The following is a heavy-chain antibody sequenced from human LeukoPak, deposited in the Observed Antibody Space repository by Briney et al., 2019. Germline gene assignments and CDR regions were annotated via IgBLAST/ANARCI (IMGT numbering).Heavy chain of an antibody. Sequence: PGGSLRLSCAASGFTFSSYGMSWVRQAPRKGLEWVSAISGSGGSTYYADSVKGRFTISRDNSKNTLYVQMNSLRAEDTAIYYCAKDWSGNYNWSDPWGQGTLVTVSS. CDR3: AKDWSGNYNWSDP. D-gene: IGHD3-3*01. V-gene: IGHV3-23*01. J-gene: IGHJ5*02. CDR2: ISGSGGST. CDR1: GFTFSSYG.